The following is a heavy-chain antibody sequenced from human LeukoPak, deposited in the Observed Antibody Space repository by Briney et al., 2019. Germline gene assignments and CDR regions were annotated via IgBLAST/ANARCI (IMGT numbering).Heavy chain of an antibody. CDR3: AREVGAPANWFDP. V-gene: IGHV1-2*02. Sequence: ASVKVSCKASGYTFTDYYMHWVRQAPGQGLEWMGWINPNSGGTNYAQKFYARVTMTRDTSISTAYMELSSLRSEDTAVYYCAREVGAPANWFDPWGQGTLVTVSS. J-gene: IGHJ5*02. D-gene: IGHD1-26*01. CDR1: GYTFTDYY. CDR2: INPNSGGT.